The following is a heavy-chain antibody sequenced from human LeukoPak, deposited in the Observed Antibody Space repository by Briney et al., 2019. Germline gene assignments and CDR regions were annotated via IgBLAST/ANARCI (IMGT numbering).Heavy chain of an antibody. CDR3: ATFTYYYDSSGYSQGDY. CDR1: GFTFSSYG. V-gene: IGHV3-30*02. D-gene: IGHD3-22*01. CDR2: IRYDGSNK. J-gene: IGHJ4*02. Sequence: GGSLRLSCAASGFTFSSYGMHSVRQAPGKGLEWVAFIRYDGSNKYYADSVKGRFTISRDNSKNTLYLQMNSLRAEDTAVYYCATFTYYYDSSGYSQGDYWGQGTLVTVSS.